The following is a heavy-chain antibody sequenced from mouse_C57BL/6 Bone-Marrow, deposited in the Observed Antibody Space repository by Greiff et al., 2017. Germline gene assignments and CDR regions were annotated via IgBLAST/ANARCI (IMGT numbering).Heavy chain of an antibody. CDR2: IHPNSGRT. V-gene: IGHV1-64*01. CDR3: ASYYGNPWFAY. D-gene: IGHD2-10*01. Sequence: QVQLQQPGAELVKPGASVKLSCKASGYTFTSYWMHWVKQRPGQGLEWIGMIHPNSGRTNYNEKFKSKATLTVDKSSSTAYMQLSSLTSEDSAVYYCASYYGNPWFAYWGQGTLVTVSA. J-gene: IGHJ3*01. CDR1: GYTFTSYW.